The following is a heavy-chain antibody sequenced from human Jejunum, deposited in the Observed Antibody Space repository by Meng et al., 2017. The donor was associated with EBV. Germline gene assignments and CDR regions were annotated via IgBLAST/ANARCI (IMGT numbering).Heavy chain of an antibody. CDR2: VDPQDDET. J-gene: IGHJ4*02. CDR3: AKSGVGGTARLGSDN. D-gene: IGHD1-26*01. V-gene: IGHV1-69-2*01. CDR1: GYIFSDYY. Sequence: EGQLIQSGAEVKKPGATVKISCKVSGYIFSDYYIHWVRQAPGEGLEWMGLVDPQDDETLYAEKFQGRVTITADTSPDTAYMELSSLRSEDTAVYYCAKSGVGGTARLGSDNWGQGTLVTVSS.